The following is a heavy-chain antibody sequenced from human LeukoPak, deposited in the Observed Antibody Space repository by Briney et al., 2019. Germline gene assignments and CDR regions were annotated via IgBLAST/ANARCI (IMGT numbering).Heavy chain of an antibody. CDR1: GFTFSSYG. D-gene: IGHD5-24*01. CDR2: IWYDGSNK. Sequence: GGSLRLSRAASGFTFSSYGMHWVRQAPGKGLEWVAVIWYDGSNKYYADSVKGRFTISRDNSKNTLYLQMNSLRAEDTAVYYCARTGLEMATILRFQAFDIWGQGTMVTVSS. CDR3: ARTGLEMATILRFQAFDI. V-gene: IGHV3-33*01. J-gene: IGHJ3*02.